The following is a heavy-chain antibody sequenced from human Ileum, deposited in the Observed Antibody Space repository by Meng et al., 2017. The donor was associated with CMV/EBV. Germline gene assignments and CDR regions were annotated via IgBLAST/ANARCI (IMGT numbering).Heavy chain of an antibody. D-gene: IGHD3-22*01. CDR2: IFHSGST. V-gene: IGHV4-30-4*01. CDR3: ARGWDSSGYVY. Sequence: CTVSGGAISRGDYYWTWIRQSPGKGLEWIGYIFHSGSTDYNPSLKGRVRMSIDMSENQFSLQLTSATAADTAVYYCARGWDSSGYVYWGQGILVTVSS. J-gene: IGHJ4*02. CDR1: GGAISRGDYY.